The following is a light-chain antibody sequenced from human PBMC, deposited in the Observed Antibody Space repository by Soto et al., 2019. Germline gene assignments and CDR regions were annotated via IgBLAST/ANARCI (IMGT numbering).Light chain of an antibody. J-gene: IGKJ2*01. CDR3: QQSYSTPYT. CDR1: QSISSY. V-gene: IGKV1-39*01. CDR2: AAS. Sequence: DIQMTQSPSSLSASVGDRVTITCRASQSISSYLNWYQQKPGTAPKLLIYAASSLQSGVPSRFSGRGSGTDCTLTISSLQPEDCATYHCQQSYSTPYTFGQGTKLEIK.